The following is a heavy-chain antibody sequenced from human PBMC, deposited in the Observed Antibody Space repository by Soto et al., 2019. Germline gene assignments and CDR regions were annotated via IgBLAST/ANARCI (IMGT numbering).Heavy chain of an antibody. J-gene: IGHJ6*02. CDR2: IYPGDSDT. CDR3: ARGYDFWSGYPLDYYGMDV. D-gene: IGHD3-3*01. V-gene: IGHV5-51*01. CDR1: GYSFTSYW. Sequence: PGESLKISCKGSGYSFTSYWIGWVRQMPGKGLEWMGIIYPGDSDTRYSPSFQGQVTISADKSISTAYLQWSSLKASDTAMYYCARGYDFWSGYPLDYYGMDVWGQGTTVTVSS.